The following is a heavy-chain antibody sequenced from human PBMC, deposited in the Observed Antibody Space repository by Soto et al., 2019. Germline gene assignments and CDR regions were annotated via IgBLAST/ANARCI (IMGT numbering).Heavy chain of an antibody. CDR3: AKDYKNTYYDFWSGPFDY. CDR2: ISYDGSNK. J-gene: IGHJ4*02. V-gene: IGHV3-30*18. Sequence: PGGSLRLSCAASGFTFSSYGMHWVRQAPGKGLEWVAVISYDGSNKYYADSVKGRFTISRDNSKNTLYLQMNSLRAEDTAVYYCAKDYKNTYYDFWSGPFDYWGQGTLVTVSS. CDR1: GFTFSSYG. D-gene: IGHD3-3*01.